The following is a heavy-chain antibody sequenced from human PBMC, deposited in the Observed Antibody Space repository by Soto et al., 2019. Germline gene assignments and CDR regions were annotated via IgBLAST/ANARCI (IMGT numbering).Heavy chain of an antibody. CDR1: GFSLTTRGLG. CDR2: IYWNTGR. D-gene: IGHD3-10*01. Sequence: QITLKESGPTLVKPTQTLTLTCTFSGFSLTTRGLGVAWRRQPPGMALEWLADIYWNTGRNYSPSVSDRATITSDTSTNQVVLTVTNVNPVDTGTNNCSHTRVHSGMGFDPLCQGILVTVSS. J-gene: IGHJ5*02. CDR3: SHTRVHSGMGFDP. V-gene: IGHV2-5*01.